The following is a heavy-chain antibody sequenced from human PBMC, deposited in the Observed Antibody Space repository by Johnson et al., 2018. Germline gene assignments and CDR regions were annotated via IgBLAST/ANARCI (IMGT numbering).Heavy chain of an antibody. CDR1: GFTFSTYA. J-gene: IGHJ1*01. CDR2: ISRNGDST. D-gene: IGHD1-26*01. Sequence: VQLVESGGGLVQPGGSLRLSCAASGFTFSTYAMHWVRQAPGKGLEYVSTISRNGDSTYYANAVKGRFTISRDNSKNTLYLQMASLRAEDMAVYYCARDTSGSYLGYFQHWGQGTLVTVSS. CDR3: ARDTSGSYLGYFQH. V-gene: IGHV3-64*01.